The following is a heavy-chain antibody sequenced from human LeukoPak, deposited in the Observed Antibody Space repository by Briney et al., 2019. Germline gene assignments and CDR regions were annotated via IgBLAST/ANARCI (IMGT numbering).Heavy chain of an antibody. D-gene: IGHD3-3*01. CDR2: IFYSGST. CDR1: GGSISSYY. V-gene: IGHV4-59*12. J-gene: IGHJ6*03. Sequence: SETLSLTCTVSGGSISSYYWSWIRQPPGKGLEWIGYIFYSGSTNYNPSLKSRVTISVDKSKNQFSLKLSSVTAADTAVYYCARDYDFWSGYPKNYYYYYMDVWGKGTTVTVSS. CDR3: ARDYDFWSGYPKNYYYYYMDV.